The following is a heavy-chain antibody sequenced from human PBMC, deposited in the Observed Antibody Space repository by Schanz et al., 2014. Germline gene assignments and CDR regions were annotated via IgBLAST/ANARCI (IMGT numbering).Heavy chain of an antibody. V-gene: IGHV1-69*02. CDR2: IIPSLGLA. D-gene: IGHD3-9*01. CDR1: GGTFSRLT. J-gene: IGHJ4*02. CDR3: ATGKGDILTGRY. Sequence: QVQLVQSGADVKKPGSSVRVSCKASGGTFSRLTFSWVRQAPGQGLEWMGRIIPSLGLAKYEQKFQDKVTITADTSTTTAYMELSGLRSEDTAVYYCATGKGDILTGRYWGQGTLVTVSS.